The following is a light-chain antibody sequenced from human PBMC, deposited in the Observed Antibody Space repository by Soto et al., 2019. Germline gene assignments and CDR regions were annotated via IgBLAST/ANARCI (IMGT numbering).Light chain of an antibody. CDR1: QSVSSSY. V-gene: IGKV3-20*01. J-gene: IGKJ1*01. CDR2: GAS. Sequence: IVLTHSPGTLSLSPGERATLSCRASQSVSSSYLAWYQQKPGQAPRLLIYGASSRATGIPDRFSGSGSGTDFTLTISRLEPEDFAVYYCQQYGSSPQWTFGQGTKVDIK. CDR3: QQYGSSPQWT.